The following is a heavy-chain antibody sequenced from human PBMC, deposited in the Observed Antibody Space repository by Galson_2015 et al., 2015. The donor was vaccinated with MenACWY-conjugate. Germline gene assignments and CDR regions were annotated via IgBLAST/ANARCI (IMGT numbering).Heavy chain of an antibody. V-gene: IGHV3-74*01. Sequence: LSCAASGFTFSDYCMHWVRQAPGKGLVWVSRLCGDGSGKTYAGSVKGRFSISMDNAKTTLYLQMNSLRAEDTAMYYCGRIGTPYNFGSPWGQGTLVTVSS. J-gene: IGHJ5*02. CDR2: LCGDGSGK. CDR1: GFTFSDYC. D-gene: IGHD1-1*01. CDR3: GRIGTPYNFGSP.